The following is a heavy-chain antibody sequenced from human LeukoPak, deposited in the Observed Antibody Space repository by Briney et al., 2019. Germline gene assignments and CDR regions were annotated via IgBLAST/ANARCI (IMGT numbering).Heavy chain of an antibody. V-gene: IGHV1-46*01. Sequence: ASVKVSCKASGYTFTSYYMHWVRQAPGQGLEWMGIINPSGGSTSYAQKFQGRVTMTRDTSTSTVYMELSSLRSEDTAVYYCARGNLWVYHYYYYYYMDVWGKGTTVTVSS. J-gene: IGHJ6*03. CDR2: INPSGGST. CDR3: ARGNLWVYHYYYYYYMDV. CDR1: GYTFTSYY. D-gene: IGHD2-21*01.